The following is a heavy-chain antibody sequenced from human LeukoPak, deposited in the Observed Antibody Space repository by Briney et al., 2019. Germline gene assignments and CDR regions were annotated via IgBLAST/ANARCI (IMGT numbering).Heavy chain of an antibody. D-gene: IGHD6-19*01. J-gene: IGHJ5*02. V-gene: IGHV4-34*01. Sequence: PSETLSLTCAVYGGSFSGYYWSWIRQPPGKGLEWIGEINHSGSTNYNPSLKSRVTISVDTSKNQFSLKLSSVTAADTAVYYCARPSSPVAGSYNWFDPWGQGTLVTVSP. CDR2: INHSGST. CDR3: ARPSSPVAGSYNWFDP. CDR1: GGSFSGYY.